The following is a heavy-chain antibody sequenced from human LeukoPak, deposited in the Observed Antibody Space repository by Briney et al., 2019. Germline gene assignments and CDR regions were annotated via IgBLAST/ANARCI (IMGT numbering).Heavy chain of an antibody. CDR3: AREGVCYGSGGSCYAEGTFDY. Sequence: ASVKVSCKASGYTFTSYYMHWVRQAPRQGLEWMGIINPSGGSTSYAQKFQGRVTMTRDTSTSTVYMELSSLRSEDTAVYYCAREGVCYGSGGSCYAEGTFDYWGQGTLVTVSS. D-gene: IGHD2-15*01. CDR2: INPSGGST. J-gene: IGHJ4*02. CDR1: GYTFTSYY. V-gene: IGHV1-46*01.